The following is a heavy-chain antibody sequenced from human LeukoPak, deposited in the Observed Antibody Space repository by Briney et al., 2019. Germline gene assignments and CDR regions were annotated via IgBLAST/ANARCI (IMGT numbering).Heavy chain of an antibody. CDR3: ARAAMAAAATPPNFDY. Sequence: SQTLSLTCAISGDSVSSNSAAWNWIRQSPSRGLEWLGRTYYRSKWYNDYAVSVKSRITINPDTSKNQFSLQLNSVTPEDTAVYYCARAAMAAAATPPNFDYWGQGTLVTVSS. CDR1: GDSVSSNSAA. D-gene: IGHD6-13*01. CDR2: TYYRSKWYN. V-gene: IGHV6-1*01. J-gene: IGHJ4*02.